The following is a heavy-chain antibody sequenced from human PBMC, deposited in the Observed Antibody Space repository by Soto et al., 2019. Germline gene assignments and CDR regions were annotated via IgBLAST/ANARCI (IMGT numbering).Heavy chain of an antibody. Sequence: ASVKVSCKVSGYTLTELSMHWVRQAPGKGLEWMGGFDPEDGETIYAQKFQGRVTMTEDTSTDTAYMELSSLRSEDTAVYYCATALNGYYYHSSGTLRNYWGQGTLVTVSS. J-gene: IGHJ4*02. CDR3: ATALNGYYYHSSGTLRNY. CDR1: GYTLTELS. D-gene: IGHD3-22*01. V-gene: IGHV1-24*01. CDR2: FDPEDGET.